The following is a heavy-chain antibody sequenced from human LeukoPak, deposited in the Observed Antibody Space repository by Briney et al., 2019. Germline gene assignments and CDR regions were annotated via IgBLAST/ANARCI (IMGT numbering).Heavy chain of an antibody. CDR2: IWSDGSDK. Sequence: PGGSLRLSCAASGFTFSSYGFHWGRQAPGKGLDWGAVIWSDGSDKYYSDSVRGRFTISRDNSKNTLYLQMNRLRVEDTDVYYCAKRYVKSNTYRPDAFDLWGRGTRVSVSS. V-gene: IGHV3-33*06. CDR3: AKRYVKSNTYRPDAFDL. D-gene: IGHD2/OR15-2a*01. J-gene: IGHJ3*01. CDR1: GFTFSSYG.